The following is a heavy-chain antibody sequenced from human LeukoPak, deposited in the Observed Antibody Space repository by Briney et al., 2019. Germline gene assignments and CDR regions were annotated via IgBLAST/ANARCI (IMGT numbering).Heavy chain of an antibody. CDR1: GFSVSSNY. J-gene: IGHJ4*01. D-gene: IGHD6-19*01. Sequence: AGGSLRLSCAASGFSVSSNYMIWVRQAPGKGLEWVSVLYSAGSTYFADSVKGRFTISRDNSKNTLYLQMNSLKPEDTAVYYCASGGDPQWLVHGEYWGHGTLVTVSS. CDR3: ASGGDPQWLVHGEY. CDR2: LYSAGST. V-gene: IGHV3-53*01.